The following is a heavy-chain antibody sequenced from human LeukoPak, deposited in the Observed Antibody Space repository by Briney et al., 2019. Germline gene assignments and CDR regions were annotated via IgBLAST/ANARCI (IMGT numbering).Heavy chain of an antibody. CDR2: INPNSGGT. V-gene: IGHV1-2*02. CDR1: GYSSTSSA. J-gene: IGHJ4*02. D-gene: IGHD5/OR15-5a*01. CDR3: ARGGYTVYGSFDY. Sequence: ASVKVSCKASGYSSTSSAMNWVRQAPGQGLECMGWINPNSGGTNYAQKFQGRVTMTRDTSISTAYMELSRLRSDDTAVYYCARGGYTVYGSFDYWGQGTLVTVSS.